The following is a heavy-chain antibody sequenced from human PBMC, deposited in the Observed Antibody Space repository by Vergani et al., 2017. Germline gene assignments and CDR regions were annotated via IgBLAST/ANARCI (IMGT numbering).Heavy chain of an antibody. CDR1: GFTFSSYA. CDR2: ISYDGSNK. Sequence: QVQLVESGGGVVQPGRSLRLSCAASGFTFSSYAMHWVRQAPGKGREWVAVISYDGSNKYYAGSVKGRFTISRDNSKNTLYLQMNRLRGEDTAVYYCARDHNWDLPGRWFDPWGQGTLVTVSS. CDR3: ARDHNWDLPGRWFDP. D-gene: IGHD1-26*01. J-gene: IGHJ5*02. V-gene: IGHV3-30-3*01.